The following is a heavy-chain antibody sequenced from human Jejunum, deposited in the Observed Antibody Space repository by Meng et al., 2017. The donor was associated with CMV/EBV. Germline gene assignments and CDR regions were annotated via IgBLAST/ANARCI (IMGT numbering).Heavy chain of an antibody. Sequence: SYWMHWVRQAPGKRLVWVSRINSDGSSTSYADSVKGRFTISRDNAKNTLYLQMNSLRAEDTAVYYCARVSSTSLLTYYYYGMDVWGQGTTVTVSS. J-gene: IGHJ6*02. CDR3: ARVSSTSLLTYYYYGMDV. CDR2: INSDGSST. CDR1: SYW. D-gene: IGHD2-2*01. V-gene: IGHV3-74*01.